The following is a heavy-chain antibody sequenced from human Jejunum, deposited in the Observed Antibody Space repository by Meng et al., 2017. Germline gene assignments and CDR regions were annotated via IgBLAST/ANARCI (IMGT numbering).Heavy chain of an antibody. CDR2: TYYPGTP. CDR3: ASELTNGWYSGWFDP. V-gene: IGHV4-61*02. D-gene: IGHD6-19*01. J-gene: IGHJ5*02. Sequence: LPDPVALLACPFHTLSRTCTVSGVAPTSGNLYWIWLQRPAGNVRGLLRRTYYPGTPQHHPSRKSRVTISLYPPKNQFSLELSSVTPADTAVYYWASELTNGWYSGWFDPWGQGTLVTVSS. CDR1: GVAPTSGNLY.